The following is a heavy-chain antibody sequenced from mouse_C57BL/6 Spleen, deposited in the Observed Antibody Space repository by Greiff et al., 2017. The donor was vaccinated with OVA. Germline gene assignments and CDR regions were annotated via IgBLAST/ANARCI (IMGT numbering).Heavy chain of an antibody. D-gene: IGHD2-12*01. V-gene: IGHV1-7*01. CDR1: GYTFTSYW. Sequence: VQLQQSGAELAKPGASVKLSCKASGYTFTSYWMHWVKQRPGQGLEWIGYINPSSGYTKYNQKFKDKATLTADKSSRTAYMQLSSLTDEDSAVYYCARSPSYYSFAYWGQGTLVTVA. J-gene: IGHJ3*01. CDR2: INPSSGYT. CDR3: ARSPSYYSFAY.